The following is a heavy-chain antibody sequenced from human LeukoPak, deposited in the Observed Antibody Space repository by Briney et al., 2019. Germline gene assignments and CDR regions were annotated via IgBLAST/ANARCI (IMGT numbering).Heavy chain of an antibody. Sequence: SETLSLTCAVYGGSFSGYYWSWIRQPPGKGLEWIGEINHSGSTNYNPSLKSRVTISVDTSKNQFSLKLSSVTAADTAVYYCARGGELSVVVVAATPRYFDYWGQGTLVTVSS. J-gene: IGHJ4*02. V-gene: IGHV4-34*01. D-gene: IGHD2-15*01. CDR2: INHSGST. CDR1: GGSFSGYY. CDR3: ARGGELSVVVVAATPRYFDY.